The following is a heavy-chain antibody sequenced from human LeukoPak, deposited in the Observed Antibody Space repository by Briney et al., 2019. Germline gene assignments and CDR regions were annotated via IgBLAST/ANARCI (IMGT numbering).Heavy chain of an antibody. J-gene: IGHJ4*02. CDR2: IYPGDSDT. Sequence: GESLKISCKGPGYSFSTYWIGWVRQMPGKGLEWMGIIYPGDSDTGYSPSFQGQVTISADKSISTAYLQWSSLKASDTAMYYCARSYYGGNPGFDYWGQGTLVTVSS. V-gene: IGHV5-51*01. CDR1: GYSFSTYW. D-gene: IGHD4-23*01. CDR3: ARSYYGGNPGFDY.